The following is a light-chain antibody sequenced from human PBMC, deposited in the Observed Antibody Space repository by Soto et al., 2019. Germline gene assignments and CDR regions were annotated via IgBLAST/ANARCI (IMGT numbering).Light chain of an antibody. V-gene: IGLV2-8*01. CDR1: SSDVGRVKY. CDR3: SSYAGNSHLE. J-gene: IGLJ2*01. CDR2: EVS. Sequence: QSALTQPPSASGSPGQSVTISCTGTSSDVGRVKYVSWYQQHPGKAPKLMIYEVSKRPSGVPDRFSGSKSGNTASLTVSGLQAEDEADYYCSSYAGNSHLEFGGVTQLTVL.